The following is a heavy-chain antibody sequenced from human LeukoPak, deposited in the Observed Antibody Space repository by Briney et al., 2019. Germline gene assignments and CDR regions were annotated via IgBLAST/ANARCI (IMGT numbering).Heavy chain of an antibody. D-gene: IGHD3-10*01. CDR2: ISSQGSYI. J-gene: IGHJ6*04. V-gene: IGHV3-21*06. Sequence: GGSLRLSCAASGFIFTSYTKNWVRQAPGKGLEWVSSISSQGSYIYYEDSLKGRFTVSRDNAQNLLYLQMDSLTAQDTAVYYCARGGSGSFHVWGKGTTVIVSS. CDR1: GFIFTSYT. CDR3: ARGGSGSFHV.